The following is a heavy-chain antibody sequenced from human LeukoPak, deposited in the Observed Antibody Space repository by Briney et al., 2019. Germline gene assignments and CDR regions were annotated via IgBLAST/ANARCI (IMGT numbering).Heavy chain of an antibody. Sequence: GGSLRLSCAASGFTFDDYGMSLVRRAPGKGLEWVSGINWNGDSTNYADSVKGRFTISRDNAKNSLYLQVNSLRAEDTALYYCARGFYYDSGATWRAFNIWGQGTMVTVFS. D-gene: IGHD3-22*01. V-gene: IGHV3-20*04. J-gene: IGHJ3*02. CDR3: ARGFYYDSGATWRAFNI. CDR2: INWNGDST. CDR1: GFTFDDYG.